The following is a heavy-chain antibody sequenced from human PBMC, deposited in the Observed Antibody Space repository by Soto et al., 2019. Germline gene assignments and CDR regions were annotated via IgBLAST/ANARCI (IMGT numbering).Heavy chain of an antibody. CDR3: AVYDSSGYYPGRDAFDI. CDR1: GGTFSSYT. V-gene: IGHV1-69*02. Sequence: SVKVSCKASGGTFSSYTISWVRQAPGQGLEWMGRIIPILGIANYAQKFQGRVTITADESTSTAYMELSSLRSEDTAVYYCAVYDSSGYYPGRDAFDIWGQGTMVTVSS. J-gene: IGHJ3*02. D-gene: IGHD3-22*01. CDR2: IIPILGIA.